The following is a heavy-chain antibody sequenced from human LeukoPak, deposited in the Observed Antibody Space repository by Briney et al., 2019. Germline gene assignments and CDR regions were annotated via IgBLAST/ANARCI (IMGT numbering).Heavy chain of an antibody. J-gene: IGHJ4*02. V-gene: IGHV1-2*02. CDR1: GYTFTGYY. Sequence: ASVKVSCKASGYTFTGYYMHWVRQAPGQGLEWMGWINPNSGGTNYAQKFQGRVTMTRDTSISTAYMELSRLRSDDTAVYYCARSRATYYDFWSGYYSTHSDYWGQGALVTVSS. D-gene: IGHD3-3*01. CDR2: INPNSGGT. CDR3: ARSRATYYDFWSGYYSTHSDY.